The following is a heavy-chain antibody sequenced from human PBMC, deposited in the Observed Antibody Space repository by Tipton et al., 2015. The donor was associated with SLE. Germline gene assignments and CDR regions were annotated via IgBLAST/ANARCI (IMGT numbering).Heavy chain of an antibody. CDR3: ARVQAYEGFDP. CDR2: IYYSGST. CDR1: GGSISSSSYY. D-gene: IGHD3-16*01. J-gene: IGHJ5*02. Sequence: TLSLTCTVSGGSISSSSYYWGWIRQPPGKGLEWIGSIYYSGSTYYNPSLKSRVTISVDTSKNQFSLKLSSVTAADTAVYYCARVQAYEGFDPWGQGTLGTVSS. V-gene: IGHV4-39*07.